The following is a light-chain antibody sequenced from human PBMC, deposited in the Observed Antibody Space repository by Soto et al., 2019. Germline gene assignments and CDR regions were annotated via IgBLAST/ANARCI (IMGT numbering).Light chain of an antibody. CDR2: EVV. Sequence: QSAMTQPPCASGSPGQSVTISCTGTKNDIGVYDFVSWYQHHPGKAPRLIIYEVVQRPSGVPDRFSGSKSGNTASLTVSGLQAADEADYFCKSYAGSNTYVFGSGTKLTVL. J-gene: IGLJ1*01. CDR1: KNDIGVYDF. V-gene: IGLV2-8*01. CDR3: KSYAGSNTYV.